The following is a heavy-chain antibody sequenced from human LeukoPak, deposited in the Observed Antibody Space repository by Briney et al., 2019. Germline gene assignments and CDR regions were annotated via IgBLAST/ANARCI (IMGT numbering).Heavy chain of an antibody. Sequence: SSETLSLTCTVSGGSISSYYWSWIRQPAGKGLEWIGRIYTSGSTNYNPSLKSRVTMSVDTSKNQFSLKLSSVTAADTAVYYCARGLGYDFWSGHRGVGWFDPWGQGTLVTVSS. D-gene: IGHD3-3*01. CDR3: ARGLGYDFWSGHRGVGWFDP. J-gene: IGHJ5*02. CDR1: GGSISSYY. CDR2: IYTSGST. V-gene: IGHV4-4*07.